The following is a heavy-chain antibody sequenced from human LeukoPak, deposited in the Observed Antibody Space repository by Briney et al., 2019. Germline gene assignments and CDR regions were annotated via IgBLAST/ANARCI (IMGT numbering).Heavy chain of an antibody. J-gene: IGHJ3*02. D-gene: IGHD3-10*01. CDR2: IYIDDTT. CDR3: TRAGEVLPHDGFDI. Sequence: GGSLRVSCAASGFIFSSYAMSRVRQAQGRGLEWVSIIYIDDTTYYADSVRGRFTISRDISKNTVYLQMYSLRVEDTAVYFCTRAGEVLPHDGFDIWGRGTMVTVSS. V-gene: IGHV3-53*01. CDR1: GFIFSSYA.